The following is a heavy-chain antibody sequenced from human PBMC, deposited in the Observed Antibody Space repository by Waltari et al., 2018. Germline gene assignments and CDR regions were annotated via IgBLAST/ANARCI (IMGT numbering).Heavy chain of an antibody. V-gene: IGHV3-23*01. D-gene: IGHD3-16*02. J-gene: IGHJ4*02. CDR3: AKGSRGYTNYFFDS. Sequence: EVQLLESAGGLVQPGEALRLSCAASGFSFMGFAMTWVRQAPGGGLGCVASISGGGATPFYADSVKGRFTIVRDNSRDTVYLQMNSLRVDDSAVYYCAKGSRGYTNYFFDSWGQGTLVSVSS. CDR1: GFSFMGFA. CDR2: ISGGGATP.